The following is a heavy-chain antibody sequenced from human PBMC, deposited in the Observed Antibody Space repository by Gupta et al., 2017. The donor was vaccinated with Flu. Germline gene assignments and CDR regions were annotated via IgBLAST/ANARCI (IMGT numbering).Heavy chain of an antibody. Sequence: QIYLVESGGGVVQPGTSLRLSCTGSGFTFGNYGLHWVRQAPGKGLGWLAMVAHDEVTINYGDSVKGRFTISRDNSKKMLYLEMDNLKSEDTGVYFCAKEGATKDLDYWGQGTLVTVSS. D-gene: IGHD2-8*01. CDR1: GFTFGNYG. CDR3: AKEGATKDLDY. CDR2: VAHDEVTI. J-gene: IGHJ4*02. V-gene: IGHV3-30*18.